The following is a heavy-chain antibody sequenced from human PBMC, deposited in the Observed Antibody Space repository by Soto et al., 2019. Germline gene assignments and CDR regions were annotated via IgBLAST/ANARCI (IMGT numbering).Heavy chain of an antibody. V-gene: IGHV4-59*08. Sequence: PSETLSLTCTVSGGSISSYYWSWIRQPPGKGLEWIGYIYYSGSTNYNPSLKSRVTISVDTSKNQFSLKLSSVTAADTAVYYCARHTAVASFDYWGQGNLVTVS. J-gene: IGHJ4*02. D-gene: IGHD6-19*01. CDR1: GGSISSYY. CDR2: IYYSGST. CDR3: ARHTAVASFDY.